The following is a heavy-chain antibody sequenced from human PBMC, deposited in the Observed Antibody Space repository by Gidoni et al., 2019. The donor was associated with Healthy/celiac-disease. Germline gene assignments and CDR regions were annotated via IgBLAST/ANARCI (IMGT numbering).Heavy chain of an antibody. CDR3: AREVDGTNWFDL. CDR2: IYYSGST. D-gene: IGHD2-15*01. CDR1: GGSISSGGYY. Sequence: QVQLQESGPGLVKPSQTLSLTCTVSGGSISSGGYYWSWIRKNPGKGLEWIGYIYYSGSTYDNPSLKSRVTISVDTSKNQFFLKLSSVTAADTAVYYCAREVDGTNWFDLWGQGTLVTVSS. J-gene: IGHJ5*02. V-gene: IGHV4-31*03.